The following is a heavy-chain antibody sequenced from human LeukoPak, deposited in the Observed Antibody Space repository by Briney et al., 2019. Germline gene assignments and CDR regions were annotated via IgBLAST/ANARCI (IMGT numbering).Heavy chain of an antibody. CDR2: INPNSGGT. J-gene: IGHJ4*02. D-gene: IGHD3-16*02. CDR1: GYTFTGYY. Sequence: ASVKVSCKASGYTFTGYYMHWVRQAPGQGLEWMGWINPNSGGTNYAQKFQGRVTMTRDTSISTAYMELSRLRSDDTAVYYCARDLPYDYVWGSYPNFDYWGQGTLVTVPS. CDR3: ARDLPYDYVWGSYPNFDY. V-gene: IGHV1-2*02.